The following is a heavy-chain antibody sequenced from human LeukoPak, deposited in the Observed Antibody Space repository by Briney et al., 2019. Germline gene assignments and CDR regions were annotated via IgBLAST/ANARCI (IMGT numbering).Heavy chain of an antibody. V-gene: IGHV4-59*08. Sequence: SETLSLTCTVSGGSISSYYWSWIRQPPGKGLEWIGYIYYSGSTNYNPSLKSRVTISVDTSKNQFYLKLSSVTAADTAVYYCARLSPDYGDSGDIDYWGQGTLVTVSS. J-gene: IGHJ4*02. D-gene: IGHD4-17*01. CDR2: IYYSGST. CDR1: GGSISSYY. CDR3: ARLSPDYGDSGDIDY.